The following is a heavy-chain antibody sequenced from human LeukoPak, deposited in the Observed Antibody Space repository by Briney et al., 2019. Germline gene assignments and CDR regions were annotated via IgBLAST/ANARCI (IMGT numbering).Heavy chain of an antibody. J-gene: IGHJ4*02. CDR3: AKDPQDSGYDLDYFDY. CDR1: GFTFSSYA. CDR2: ISYDGSNK. V-gene: IGHV3-30-3*01. Sequence: SGGSLRLSCAASGFTFSSYAMHWVRQAPGKGLEWVAVISYDGSNKYYADSVKGRFTISRDNSKNTLYLQMNSLRAEDTAVYYCAKDPQDSGYDLDYFDYWGQGTLVTVSS. D-gene: IGHD5-12*01.